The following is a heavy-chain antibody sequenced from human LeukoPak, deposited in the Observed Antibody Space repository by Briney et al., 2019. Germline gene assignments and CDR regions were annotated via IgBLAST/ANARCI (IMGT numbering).Heavy chain of an antibody. V-gene: IGHV4-34*01. CDR1: GGSFSGYY. CDR2: INHSGST. J-gene: IGHJ5*02. Sequence: SETLSLTCAVYGGSFSGYYWSWIRQPPGKGLELIGEINHSGSTNYNPSLKSQVTISVDTSKNQSSLKLSSVTAADTAVYYCARGLRLYYYGSGSYSEGVYNWFDPWGQGTLVTVSS. D-gene: IGHD3-10*01. CDR3: ARGLRLYYYGSGSYSEGVYNWFDP.